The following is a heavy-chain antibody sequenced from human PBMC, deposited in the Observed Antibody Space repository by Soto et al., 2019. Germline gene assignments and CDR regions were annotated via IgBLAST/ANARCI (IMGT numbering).Heavy chain of an antibody. V-gene: IGHV4-59*12. D-gene: IGHD3-10*01. CDR3: GRVGGYSQSLDT. Sequence: SETLSLTCTVSGGSIDSYYWTWIRQPPGKGLEWIGYVYYTGTTTYSPSLKSRVTISVDTSMNQISLKLSSVTAADTAFYYCGRVGGYSQSLDTGGQGTLVTVSS. CDR2: VYYTGTT. J-gene: IGHJ4*02. CDR1: GGSIDSYY.